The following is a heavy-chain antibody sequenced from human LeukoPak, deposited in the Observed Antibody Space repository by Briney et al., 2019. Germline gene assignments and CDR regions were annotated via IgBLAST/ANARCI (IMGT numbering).Heavy chain of an antibody. Sequence: GGSLRLSCAASGFTFSSYSMNWVRRAPGKGLEWVANIKQDGSEKYYVDSVKGRFTISRDNAKNSLYLQMNSLRAEDTAVYYCASLFREGTYYYDSSGYYYDAFDTWGQGTMVTVSS. CDR3: ASLFREGTYYYDSSGYYYDAFDT. D-gene: IGHD3-22*01. CDR2: IKQDGSEK. J-gene: IGHJ3*02. CDR1: GFTFSSYS. V-gene: IGHV3-7*01.